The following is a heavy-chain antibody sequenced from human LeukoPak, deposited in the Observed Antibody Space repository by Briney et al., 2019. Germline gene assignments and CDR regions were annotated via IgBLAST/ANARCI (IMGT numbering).Heavy chain of an antibody. J-gene: IGHJ4*02. Sequence: GGALRLSCAHSVFTFSIIAMCWVPGAPGKGVEGVSHIKQGGGQTYHVYSVWGGFSISRDTAENSLYLQMNSVRVEDTAVYYCVRGCNRASCPYYIDSWAVGTLVTVSS. CDR1: VFTFSIIA. V-gene: IGHV3-7*01. D-gene: IGHD2/OR15-2a*01. CDR2: IKQGGGQT. CDR3: VRGCNRASCPYYIDS.